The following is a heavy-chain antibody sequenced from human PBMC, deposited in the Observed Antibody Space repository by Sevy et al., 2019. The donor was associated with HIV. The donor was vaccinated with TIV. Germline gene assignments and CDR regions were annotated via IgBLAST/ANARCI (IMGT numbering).Heavy chain of an antibody. CDR2: ISAYNGNT. CDR3: ARVLGFWSGYPNYYYYGMDV. J-gene: IGHJ6*02. CDR1: GYTFTSYG. D-gene: IGHD3-3*01. Sequence: ASVKVSCKASGYTFTSYGISWVRQAPGQGLEWMGWISAYNGNTNYAQKLQGRVTMTTDTSTSTAYMELTSLRSDDTAVYYCARVLGFWSGYPNYYYYGMDVWGQGTTVTVSS. V-gene: IGHV1-18*01.